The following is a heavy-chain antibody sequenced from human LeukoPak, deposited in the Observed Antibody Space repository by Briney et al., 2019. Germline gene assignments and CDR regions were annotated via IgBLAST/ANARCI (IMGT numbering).Heavy chain of an antibody. CDR3: PRGRVYYGSGSYYPLDY. Sequence: PSETLSLTCAVYGGSFNGYYWSWIRQPPGKGLEWIGEINHSGSTNYTPSLKSRVTISVDTSKNQFSLKLSSVTAADTAVYYCPRGRVYYGSGSYYPLDYWGQGTLVTVSS. CDR2: INHSGST. J-gene: IGHJ4*01. CDR1: GGSFNGYY. D-gene: IGHD3-10*01. V-gene: IGHV4-34*01.